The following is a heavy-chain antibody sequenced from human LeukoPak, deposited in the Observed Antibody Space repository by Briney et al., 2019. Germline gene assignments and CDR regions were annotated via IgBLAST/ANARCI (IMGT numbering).Heavy chain of an antibody. J-gene: IGHJ4*02. CDR3: ARGPRGSSWY. CDR1: GGSFSGYY. Sequence: PSETLSLTCAVYGGSFSGYYWSWIRQPPEKGLGWIGEINHSGSTNYNPSLKSRVTISVDTSKNQFSLKLSSVTAADTAVYYCARGPRGSSWYWGQGTLVTVSS. CDR2: INHSGST. D-gene: IGHD6-13*01. V-gene: IGHV4-34*01.